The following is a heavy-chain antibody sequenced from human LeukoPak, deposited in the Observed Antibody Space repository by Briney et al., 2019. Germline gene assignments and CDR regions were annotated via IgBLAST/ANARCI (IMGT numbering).Heavy chain of an antibody. Sequence: GGSLRLSCAASGFTFSSYWMHWVRQAPGKGLVWVSRINSDGSSTSYADSVKGRFTISRDNSKNTLYLQMNSLRAEDTAVYYCARGGVLAPCFDYWGQGTLVTVSS. V-gene: IGHV3-74*01. J-gene: IGHJ4*02. CDR3: ARGGVLAPCFDY. CDR2: INSDGSST. D-gene: IGHD3-16*01. CDR1: GFTFSSYW.